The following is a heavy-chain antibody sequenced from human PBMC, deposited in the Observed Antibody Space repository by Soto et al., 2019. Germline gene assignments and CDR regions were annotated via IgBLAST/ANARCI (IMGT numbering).Heavy chain of an antibody. V-gene: IGHV4-4*01. CDR3: ARLVYETRLNYMYFDF. J-gene: IGHJ4*02. CDR1: GVSLTSGNW. CDR2: IFHDGTA. Sequence: TETLSLTCAVSGVSLTSGNWWTWVRQSPQRGLEYIGEIFHDGTANYYPSFERRVAMSVDTSRNQFSLKLTSVTAADTAVYFCARLVYETRLNYMYFDFWGPGTLVTVSS. D-gene: IGHD3-10*01.